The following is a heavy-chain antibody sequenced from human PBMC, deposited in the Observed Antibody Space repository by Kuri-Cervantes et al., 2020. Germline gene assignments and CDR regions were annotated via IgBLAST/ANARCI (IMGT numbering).Heavy chain of an antibody. CDR2: IYYSGST. CDR1: GGSISSYY. CDR3: ARIPAIGVRGVITLYYYYGMDV. V-gene: IGHV4-59*01. J-gene: IGHJ6*02. D-gene: IGHD3-10*01. Sequence: GSLRLSCTVSGGSISSYYWSWIRQPPGKGLEWIGYIYYSGSTNYNPSLKSRVTISVDTSKNQFSLKLSSVTAADTAVYYCARIPAIGVRGVITLYYYYGMDVWGQGTMVTVSS.